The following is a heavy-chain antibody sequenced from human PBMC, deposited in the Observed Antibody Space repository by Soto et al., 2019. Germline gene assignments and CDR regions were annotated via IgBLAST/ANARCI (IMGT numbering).Heavy chain of an antibody. V-gene: IGHV3-21*01. CDR2: ISSSSSYI. D-gene: IGHD6-13*01. Sequence: GSLRLSCAASGFTFSSYSMNWVRQAPGKGLEWVSSISSSSSYIYYADSVKGRFTISRDNAKNSLYLQMNSLRAEDTAVYYCARESIAAAGSYYGMDVWGQGTTVTVSS. CDR1: GFTFSSYS. CDR3: ARESIAAAGSYYGMDV. J-gene: IGHJ6*02.